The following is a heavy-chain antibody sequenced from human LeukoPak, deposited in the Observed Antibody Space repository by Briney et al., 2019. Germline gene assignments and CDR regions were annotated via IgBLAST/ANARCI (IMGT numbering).Heavy chain of an antibody. J-gene: IGHJ4*02. V-gene: IGHV3-23*01. D-gene: IGHD2-15*01. CDR3: AKLSSEAATDY. CDR1: GFTFSSYP. CDR2: LDATGAYT. Sequence: GGSLRLSCAASGFTFSSYPMIWVRQVPGKGLEWVSTLDATGAYTYYADSVRGRFTISRDNSNNTVWAQMNSLRAEDTAVYSCAKLSSEAATDYWGQGTLDTVSS.